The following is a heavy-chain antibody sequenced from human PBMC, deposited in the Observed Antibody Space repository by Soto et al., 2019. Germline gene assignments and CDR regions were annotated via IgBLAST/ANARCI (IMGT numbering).Heavy chain of an antibody. CDR2: IYYSGST. D-gene: IGHD1-7*01. J-gene: IGHJ4*02. V-gene: IGHV4-59*01. Sequence: SETLSLTCTVSGGSISSYCWSWIRQPPGKGLEWIGYIYYSGSTNYNPSLKSRVTISVDTSKNQFSLKLSSVTAADTAVYYCAREDWNYGVVDYWGQGTLVTVSS. CDR3: AREDWNYGVVDY. CDR1: GGSISSYC.